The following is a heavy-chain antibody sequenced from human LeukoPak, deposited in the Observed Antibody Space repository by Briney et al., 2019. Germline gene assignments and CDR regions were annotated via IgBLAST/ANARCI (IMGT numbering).Heavy chain of an antibody. Sequence: ASVKVSCEVSGYTLTELSMHWVRQAPGKGLEWMGGFDPEDGETIYAQKFQGRVTMTEDTSTDTAYMELSSLRSEDTAVYYCATDRSGYYYYGMDVWGQGTTVTVSS. J-gene: IGHJ6*02. CDR3: ATDRSGYYYYGMDV. CDR1: GYTLTELS. CDR2: FDPEDGET. V-gene: IGHV1-24*01. D-gene: IGHD2-8*02.